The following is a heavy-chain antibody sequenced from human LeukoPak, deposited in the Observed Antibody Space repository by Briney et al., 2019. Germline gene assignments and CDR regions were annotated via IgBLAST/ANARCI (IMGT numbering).Heavy chain of an antibody. V-gene: IGHV3-20*04. J-gene: IGHJ4*02. CDR3: ATERIMVVPPAIVFDN. Sequence: LPGRSLRLSCAATGFTFKDYGMHWVRQPPGKGLEWVSSINWNGGGTDYADSVKGHFTISRDNARQSLYLQMNSLTAEDTAVYYCATERIMVVPPAIVFDNWGLGTLVTVSS. CDR2: INWNGGGT. CDR1: GFTFKDYG. D-gene: IGHD2-21*01.